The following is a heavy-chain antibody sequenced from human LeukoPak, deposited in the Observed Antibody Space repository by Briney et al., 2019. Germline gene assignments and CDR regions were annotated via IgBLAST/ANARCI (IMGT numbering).Heavy chain of an antibody. J-gene: IGHJ4*02. D-gene: IGHD3-22*01. Sequence: SSETLSLTCSVSGDSISRYYWTWIRQTPGKGLEWIAYIHYNGNTKSNPSLKSRVTISLDTSKNQFSLKLTSLTAADTAVYYCARGVDSGYPDYWGQGTLVSVSS. CDR2: IHYNGNT. CDR3: ARGVDSGYPDY. CDR1: GDSISRYY. V-gene: IGHV4-59*01.